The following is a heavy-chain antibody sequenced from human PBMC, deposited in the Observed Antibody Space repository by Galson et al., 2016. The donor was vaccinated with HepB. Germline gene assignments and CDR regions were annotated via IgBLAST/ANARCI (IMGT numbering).Heavy chain of an antibody. CDR3: ARNRHCSGGSCYGA. V-gene: IGHV3-66*01. D-gene: IGHD2-15*01. CDR1: EFTVSNNY. J-gene: IGHJ5*02. CDR2: IYSGGNT. Sequence: LRLSCAASEFTVSNNYMSWVRQAPGKGLEWVSLIYSGGNTRYADSVKGRFTISRDSSKNTLYLQMNSLRAEDTAVYYCARNRHCSGGSCYGAWGQGTLVTVSS.